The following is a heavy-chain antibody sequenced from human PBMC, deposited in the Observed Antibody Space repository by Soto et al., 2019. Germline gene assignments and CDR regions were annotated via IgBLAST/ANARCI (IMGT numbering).Heavy chain of an antibody. D-gene: IGHD5-12*01. J-gene: IGHJ6*02. V-gene: IGHV3-13*01. CDR2: IGTAGDT. Sequence: GGSLRLSCAASGFTFSSYDMHWVRQATGKGLEWVSAIGTAGDTYYPGSVKGRFTISRENAKNSLYLQMNSLRAEDTAVYYCARGRYSGYDFLYPESDVWGQGTTVTVSS. CDR3: ARGRYSGYDFLYPESDV. CDR1: GFTFSSYD.